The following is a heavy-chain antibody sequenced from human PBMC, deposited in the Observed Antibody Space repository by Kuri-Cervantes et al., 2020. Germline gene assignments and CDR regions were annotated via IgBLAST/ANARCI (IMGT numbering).Heavy chain of an antibody. CDR1: GFTFDDYA. J-gene: IGHJ4*02. V-gene: IGHV3-9*01. CDR2: ISWNSGST. D-gene: IGHD6-13*01. Sequence: GGSLRLSCAASGFTFDDYAMHWVRQAPGKGLEWVSGISWNSGSTYYADSVKGRFTISRDNSKNTLYLQIDSLRAEDTAIYYCAKRMSYSSSWYYFDYWGQGTLVTVSS. CDR3: AKRMSYSSSWYYFDY.